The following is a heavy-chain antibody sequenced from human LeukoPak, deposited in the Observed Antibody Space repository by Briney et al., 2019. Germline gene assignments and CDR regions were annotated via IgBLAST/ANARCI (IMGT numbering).Heavy chain of an antibody. CDR3: VAAYSTGSYGFDY. Sequence: GGSLRLSCAASGFTFSSYSMNWVRQAPGKGLEWVSHISGSSSTIYYADSVKGRFTISRDNAKNSLYLEMNSLRAEDTAVYFCVAAYSTGSYGFDYWGQGTLVTVSS. V-gene: IGHV3-48*01. CDR1: GFTFSSYS. J-gene: IGHJ4*02. D-gene: IGHD6-19*01. CDR2: ISGSSSTI.